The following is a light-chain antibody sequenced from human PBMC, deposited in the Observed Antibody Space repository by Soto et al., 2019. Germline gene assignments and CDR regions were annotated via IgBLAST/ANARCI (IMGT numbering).Light chain of an antibody. J-gene: IGLJ1*01. CDR2: ENS. CDR1: SSNIGSND. V-gene: IGLV1-51*02. CDR3: GTWDSSLIAL. Sequence: QSVLTQPPSGSAAPVQKVTISCSRNSSNIGSNDVSWYQQLPGKAPKLLIYENSQRPSGIPDRFSGSKSGTSATLGITGLQTGDEADYYCGTWDSSLIALFGTGTKVTVL.